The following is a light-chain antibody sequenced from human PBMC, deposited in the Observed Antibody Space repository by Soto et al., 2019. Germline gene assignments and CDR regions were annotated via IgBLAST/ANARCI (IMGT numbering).Light chain of an antibody. CDR1: SGDVDAFDY. Sequence: QSVLTQPASVSGSPGQSITISCTGTSGDVDAFDYVSWYQHHPGKAPKLMIFEVSDRPSGVSDRFSGSKSGSTASLTISRLQAEDQADHFCTSFKSSSTQVFGTGTKVTVL. J-gene: IGLJ1*01. V-gene: IGLV2-14*01. CDR3: TSFKSSSTQV. CDR2: EVS.